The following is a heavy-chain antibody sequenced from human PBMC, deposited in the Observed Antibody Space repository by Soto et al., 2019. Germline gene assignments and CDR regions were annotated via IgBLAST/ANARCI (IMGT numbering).Heavy chain of an antibody. CDR3: ARGGSLRWYSSSGYWFDP. Sequence: QVQLVQSGAEVKKPGSSVKVSCKASGGTFSSYAISWVRQAPGQGLEWMGGIIPIFGTANYAQKFQGRVTITADKSTSTAYRELSSLRSEDTAVYYCARGGSLRWYSSSGYWFDPWGQGTLVTVSS. D-gene: IGHD6-13*01. V-gene: IGHV1-69*06. J-gene: IGHJ5*02. CDR2: IIPIFGTA. CDR1: GGTFSSYA.